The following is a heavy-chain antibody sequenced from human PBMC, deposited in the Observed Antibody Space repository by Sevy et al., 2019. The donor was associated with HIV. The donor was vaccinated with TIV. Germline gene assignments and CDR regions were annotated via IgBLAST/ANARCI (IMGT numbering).Heavy chain of an antibody. J-gene: IGHJ6*02. CDR2: ISYDGSNK. D-gene: IGHD3-16*02. Sequence: GGSLRLSCAASGFTFSSYAMHWVRQAPGKGLEWVAVISYDGSNKYYADSVKGRFTISRDNSKNTLYLQMNSLRAEDTAVYYCARGHYDYVWGSYRSYYYGMDVWAKGPRSPSP. CDR3: ARGHYDYVWGSYRSYYYGMDV. V-gene: IGHV3-30*04. CDR1: GFTFSSYA.